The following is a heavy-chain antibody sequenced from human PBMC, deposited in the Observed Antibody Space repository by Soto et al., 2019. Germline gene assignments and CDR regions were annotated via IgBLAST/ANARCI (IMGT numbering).Heavy chain of an antibody. CDR2: IIPIFGTA. D-gene: IGHD6-13*01. V-gene: IGHV1-69*06. CDR3: ARDGYSSSWSRGNYFDY. Sequence: QVQLVQSGAEVKKPGSSVKVSCKASGSTFSSYAISWVRQAPGQGLEWMGGIIPIFGTANYAQKFQGRVTITADKSTSTAYMELSSLRSEDTAVYYCARDGYSSSWSRGNYFDYWGQGTLVTVSS. J-gene: IGHJ4*02. CDR1: GSTFSSYA.